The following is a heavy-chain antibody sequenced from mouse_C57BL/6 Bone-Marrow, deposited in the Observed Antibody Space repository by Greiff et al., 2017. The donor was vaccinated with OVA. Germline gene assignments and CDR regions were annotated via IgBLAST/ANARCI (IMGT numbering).Heavy chain of an antibody. CDR3: ARTVYYYYNRWYFDF. D-gene: IGHD2-4*01. V-gene: IGHV2-9-1*01. J-gene: IGHJ1*03. CDR1: GFSFTSYA. CDR2: IWTGGGT. Sequence: VKLMESGPGLVAPSQSLSITCTVSGFSFTSYAISWVRQPPGKGLEWIGVIWTGGGTNYNSALKSRLSISKDNYKSQVFLKMNRLQTDDTARYYCARTVYYYYNRWYFDFWGTGTTVTVSS.